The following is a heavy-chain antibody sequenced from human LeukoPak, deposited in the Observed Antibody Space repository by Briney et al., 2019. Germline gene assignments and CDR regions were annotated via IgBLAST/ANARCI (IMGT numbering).Heavy chain of an antibody. Sequence: SETLPLTCAAYGGSFSGYYWSWIRQPPGKGLEWIGEINHSGSTNYNPSLKSRVTISVDTSKNQFSLKLNSVTAADTAVYYCARGQWEIRFDPWGQGTLVTVSS. CDR1: GGSFSGYY. J-gene: IGHJ5*02. CDR3: ARGQWEIRFDP. CDR2: INHSGST. V-gene: IGHV4-34*01. D-gene: IGHD1-26*01.